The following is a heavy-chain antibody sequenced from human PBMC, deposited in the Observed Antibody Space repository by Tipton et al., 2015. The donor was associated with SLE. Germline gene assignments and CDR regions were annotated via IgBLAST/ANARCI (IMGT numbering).Heavy chain of an antibody. J-gene: IGHJ5*02. CDR2: IYYYGST. CDR1: GGSISSSNHY. CDR3: ARSYSSPVGLS. Sequence: TLSLTCTVSGGSISSSNHYWGWIRQPPGKGLEWIGTIYYYGSTLYNPSLRSRVTISVDTSKNQFSLKLSSVTAADTAVYYCARSYSSPVGLSWGQGTLVTVSS. V-gene: IGHV4-39*01. D-gene: IGHD6-13*01.